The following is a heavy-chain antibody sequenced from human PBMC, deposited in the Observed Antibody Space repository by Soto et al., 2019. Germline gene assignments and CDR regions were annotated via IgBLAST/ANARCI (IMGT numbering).Heavy chain of an antibody. J-gene: IGHJ4*02. CDR1: GYTFTSYD. Sequence: GASVKVSWKASGYTFTSYDINWVRQATGQGLEWMGWMNPNSGNTGYAQKFQGRVTMTADKSTSTAYMELSSLRSEDTAIYYCASSYGSGYRAFDYWGQGALVTVSS. CDR3: ASSYGSGYRAFDY. D-gene: IGHD3-10*01. V-gene: IGHV1-8*01. CDR2: MNPNSGNT.